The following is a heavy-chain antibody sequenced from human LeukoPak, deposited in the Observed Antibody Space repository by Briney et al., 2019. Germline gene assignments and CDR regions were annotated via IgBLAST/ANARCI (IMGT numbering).Heavy chain of an antibody. CDR2: INHSGST. CDR3: ARGLKTTVTTPGY. D-gene: IGHD4-17*01. Sequence: SETLSLTCAVYGGSFSGYYWSWIRQPPGKGLEWIGEINHSGSTNYNPSLKSRVTISVDTSKNQFSLKLSSMTAADTAAYYCARGLKTTVTTPGYWGQGTLVTVSS. J-gene: IGHJ4*02. V-gene: IGHV4-34*01. CDR1: GGSFSGYY.